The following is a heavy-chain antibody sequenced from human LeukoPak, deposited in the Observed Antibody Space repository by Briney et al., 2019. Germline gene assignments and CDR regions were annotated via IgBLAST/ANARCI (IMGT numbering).Heavy chain of an antibody. D-gene: IGHD2-15*01. CDR3: AIQVVDDNRFDS. J-gene: IGHJ5*01. V-gene: IGHV4-39*01. CDR1: GGSIHSTSYY. Sequence: SETLSLTCSVSGGSIHSTSYYWGWIRQPPGKRLEWIGSIYSSGTTFYNPPLKSRVTISVDASKNQFSLKVKSMTPADTAIYFCAIQVVDDNRFDSWGQGTLVTVSS. CDR2: IYSSGTT.